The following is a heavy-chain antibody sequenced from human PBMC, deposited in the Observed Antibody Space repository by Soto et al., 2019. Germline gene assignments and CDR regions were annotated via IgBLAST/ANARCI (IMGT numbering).Heavy chain of an antibody. CDR1: GFTFSSYS. V-gene: IGHV3-48*01. D-gene: IGHD3-10*02. J-gene: IGHJ3*02. CDR3: ANSMYLQDAFDI. Sequence: GGSLRLSCAASGFTFSSYSMNWVRQAPGKGLEWVSYISSSSSTIYYADSVKGRFTVSRDNSKNTLYLQMNSLRAEDTAVYYCANSMYLQDAFDIWGQGTMVTVSS. CDR2: ISSSSSTI.